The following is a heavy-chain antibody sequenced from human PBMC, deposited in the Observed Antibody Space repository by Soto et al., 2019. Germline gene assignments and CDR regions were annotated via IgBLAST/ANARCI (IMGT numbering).Heavy chain of an antibody. CDR1: GFTFSRYW. Sequence: GRSLRLSCTASGFTFSRYWMTWVRQAPGKGLEWVANIKQDGSERYNVNSVKGRFTISRDNAENSLYLQMNSLRAEDTAVYYCARDPVCSGGSCYDYWGQGTMVTVYS. CDR3: ARDPVCSGGSCYDY. CDR2: IKQDGSER. D-gene: IGHD2-15*01. V-gene: IGHV3-7*01. J-gene: IGHJ4*02.